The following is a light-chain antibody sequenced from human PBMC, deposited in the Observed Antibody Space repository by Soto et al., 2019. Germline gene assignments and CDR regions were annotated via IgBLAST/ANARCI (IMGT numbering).Light chain of an antibody. J-gene: IGLJ1*01. CDR3: CSYAGNYIYV. CDR2: DVT. V-gene: IGLV2-11*01. CDR1: RSDVGGYNY. Sequence: QSVLTQPRSVSGSPGQSVTISCTGARSDVGGYNYVSWYQQHAGKAPKLIIYDVTKRPSGVPDRFSASKSGNTASLTISGLQAEDEADYYCCSYAGNYIYVFGTGTKVTVL.